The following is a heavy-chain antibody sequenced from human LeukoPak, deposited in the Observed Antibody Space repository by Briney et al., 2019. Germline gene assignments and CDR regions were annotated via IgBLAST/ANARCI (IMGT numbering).Heavy chain of an antibody. Sequence: SETLSLTCTVSGGSFSSYYWIWVRQSPGKGLEWIGNVFYTGSNNLNPSLKSRVTISLDRSKNHFSLRLSSVTAADTGVYYCARLGPGGHGEFDYWGQGILVTVSS. CDR1: GGSFSSYY. CDR2: VFYTGSN. J-gene: IGHJ4*02. D-gene: IGHD3-10*01. V-gene: IGHV4-59*01. CDR3: ARLGPGGHGEFDY.